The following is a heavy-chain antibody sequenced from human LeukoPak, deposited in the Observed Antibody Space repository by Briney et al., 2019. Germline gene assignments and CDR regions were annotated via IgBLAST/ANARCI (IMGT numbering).Heavy chain of an antibody. D-gene: IGHD5-24*01. V-gene: IGHV4-34*01. CDR1: GGSFSGYY. Sequence: PSETLSLTCAVYGGSFSGYYWSWIRQPPVKGLEWIGEINHSGNTNYNPSLKSRVTFSVDTSKNQLSLKLSSVTAADTAVYYCASVEMATTFFDYWGQGTQVTVSS. J-gene: IGHJ4*02. CDR3: ASVEMATTFFDY. CDR2: INHSGNT.